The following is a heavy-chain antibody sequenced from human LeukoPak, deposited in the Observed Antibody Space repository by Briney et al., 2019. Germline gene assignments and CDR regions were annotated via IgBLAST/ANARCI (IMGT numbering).Heavy chain of an antibody. Sequence: KHGESLKISCKVSGYSFTSYCIGWVRRMPGKGLEWMGIIYPGDSGPTYSPSFQGQVTISVDKSINTAYLQWSSLQASDTAMYYCGMSGDRVPLQDDVFDVWGQGTMVTVST. V-gene: IGHV5-51*01. D-gene: IGHD1-26*01. CDR3: GMSGDRVPLQDDVFDV. CDR1: GYSFTSYC. J-gene: IGHJ3*01. CDR2: IYPGDSGP.